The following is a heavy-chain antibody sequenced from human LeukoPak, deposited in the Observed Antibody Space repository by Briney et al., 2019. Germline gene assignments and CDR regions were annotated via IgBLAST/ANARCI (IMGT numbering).Heavy chain of an antibody. D-gene: IGHD6-13*01. J-gene: IGHJ6*03. Sequence: GRSLRLSCAASGFTFDDYAMHWVRQAPGKGLEWVSGISWNSGSIGYADSVKGRFTISRDNSKNTLYLQMNSLRAEDTAVYYCAKRAAAALDYYYYMDVWGKGTTVTVSS. CDR2: ISWNSGSI. CDR3: AKRAAAALDYYYYMDV. CDR1: GFTFDDYA. V-gene: IGHV3-9*01.